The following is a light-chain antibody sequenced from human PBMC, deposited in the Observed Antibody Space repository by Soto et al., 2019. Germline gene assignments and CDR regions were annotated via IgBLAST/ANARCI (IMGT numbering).Light chain of an antibody. J-gene: IGKJ5*01. Sequence: EIVLTQSPATLSLSPGGRATHSCRASQSVSSYLAWYQQKPGQAPRLLIYDASNRATGIPARFSGSGPGTDFTLTISSLEPEDFAVYYCQQRSNWHPLTFGQGTRLEIK. CDR1: QSVSSY. V-gene: IGKV3D-11*02. CDR3: QQRSNWHPLT. CDR2: DAS.